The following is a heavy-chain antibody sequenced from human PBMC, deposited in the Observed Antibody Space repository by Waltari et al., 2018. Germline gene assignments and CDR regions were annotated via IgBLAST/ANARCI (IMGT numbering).Heavy chain of an antibody. Sequence: EVQLVESGGGLVQPGGSLRLSCAASGFTFSTYEMNWVRQAPGKGLDGVSYISSSGNTRYYAESGKGRFTSSGDKAKNSLYLQRNSLRAEDTAVYYCTYSTAKLYYYGMDVWGQGTPVTVSS. CDR3: TYSTAKLYYYGMDV. D-gene: IGHD2-21*01. V-gene: IGHV3-48*03. J-gene: IGHJ6*02. CDR2: ISSSGNTR. CDR1: GFTFSTYE.